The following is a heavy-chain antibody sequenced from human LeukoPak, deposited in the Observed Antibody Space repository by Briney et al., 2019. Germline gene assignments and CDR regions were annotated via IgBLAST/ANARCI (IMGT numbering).Heavy chain of an antibody. CDR2: INLDGNQR. D-gene: IGHD3-3*01. CDR1: GFFFSNYW. J-gene: IGHJ3*02. Sequence: PGGSLRLSCAASGFFFSNYWMSWVRQAPGKGLEWVANINLDGNQRFYVDSVKGRFTISRDSGQNSLYLQMNSLRAEDTALYYCARDTDDFQGLDIWGQGTLVTVSS. CDR3: ARDTDDFQGLDI. V-gene: IGHV3-7*01.